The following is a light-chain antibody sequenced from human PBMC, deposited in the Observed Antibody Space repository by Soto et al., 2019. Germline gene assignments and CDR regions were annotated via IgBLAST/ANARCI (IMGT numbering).Light chain of an antibody. J-gene: IGKJ4*01. CDR1: QILLYSANNKNY. V-gene: IGKV4-1*01. Sequence: DIVMTQSPDSLAVSLGGRATINCKSSQILLYSANNKNYLAWYQQTPGQPPKLLIYCASTRESGVPDRFSGSGSGTDFTLTISSLQPEDAAVYYCQQYYSTPLTFGGGTKVDIK. CDR3: QQYYSTPLT. CDR2: CAS.